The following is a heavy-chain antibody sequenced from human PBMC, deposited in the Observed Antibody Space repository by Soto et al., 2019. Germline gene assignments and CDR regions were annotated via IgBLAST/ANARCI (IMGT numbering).Heavy chain of an antibody. Sequence: SGPTLVNPTETLTLTFTVSGFSLSNARMGVSWIRQPPGKALEWLAHIFSNDEKSYSTSLKSRLTISKDTSKSQVVLTMTNMDPVDTATYYCARIHSDILTGYYAMDYWGQGTLVTVSS. J-gene: IGHJ4*02. V-gene: IGHV2-26*01. CDR2: IFSNDEK. CDR3: ARIHSDILTGYYAMDY. CDR1: GFSLSNARMG. D-gene: IGHD3-9*01.